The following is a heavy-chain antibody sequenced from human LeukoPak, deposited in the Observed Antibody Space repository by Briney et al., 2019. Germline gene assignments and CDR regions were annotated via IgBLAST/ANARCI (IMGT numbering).Heavy chain of an antibody. CDR3: ATYSSLNRREFQY. V-gene: IGHV3-48*04. Sequence: GGSLRLSCAASGFTFIGHNMNWVRQAPGKGLEWVSFVSISSGTIYYADSVKGRFRISRDNAKSSLDLEMNSLRAEDTAVYYCATYSSLNRREFQYWGQGTLLTVSS. CDR1: GFTFIGHN. CDR2: VSISSGTI. J-gene: IGHJ1*01. D-gene: IGHD3-22*01.